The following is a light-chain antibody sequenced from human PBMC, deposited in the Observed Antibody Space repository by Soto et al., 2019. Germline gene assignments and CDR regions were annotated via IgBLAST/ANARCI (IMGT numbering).Light chain of an antibody. CDR2: EAS. CDR3: QMYNRTPRT. Sequence: DIQMTQSPSSLSASVGDRVTITCRASQDISDHLGGYQHKPGKVPKLLIYEASTLQSGVPSRFSGGGSGTDFTLTSSSLQPEDVATYYCQMYNRTPRTVGQGTRVELK. J-gene: IGKJ1*01. CDR1: QDISDH. V-gene: IGKV1-27*01.